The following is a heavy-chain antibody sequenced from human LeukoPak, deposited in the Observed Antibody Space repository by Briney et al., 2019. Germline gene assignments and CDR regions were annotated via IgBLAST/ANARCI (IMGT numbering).Heavy chain of an antibody. CDR3: ARAVGPRGGNWFDP. Sequence: ASVKVSCKASGYTSTSYFMHWVRQAPGQGLEWMGVVNPSSGSTTYSQKFQGRVTMTRDTSTSTVYMDLSSLRSEDTAVYYCARAVGPRGGNWFDPWGQGTLVTVSS. V-gene: IGHV1-46*01. J-gene: IGHJ5*02. CDR1: GYTSTSYF. CDR2: VNPSSGST. D-gene: IGHD1-26*01.